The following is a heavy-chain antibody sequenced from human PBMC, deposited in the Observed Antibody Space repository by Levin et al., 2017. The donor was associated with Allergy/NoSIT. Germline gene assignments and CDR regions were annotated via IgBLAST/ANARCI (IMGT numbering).Heavy chain of an antibody. CDR2: VTNSGSAT. J-gene: IGHJ4*02. CDR1: GLTFSNYG. CDR3: ANSAVHSTSDPL. Sequence: GGSLRLSCAASGLTFSNYGMSWVRQAPGKGLEWVSSVTNSGSATYYADSARGRFTVSRDNSKNTLYLQMNSLRVEDTALYYCANSAVHSTSDPLWGQGTLVTVSS. D-gene: IGHD6-6*01. V-gene: IGHV3-23*01.